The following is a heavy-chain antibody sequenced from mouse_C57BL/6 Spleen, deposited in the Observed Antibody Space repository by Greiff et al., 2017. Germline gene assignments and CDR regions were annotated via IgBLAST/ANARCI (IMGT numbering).Heavy chain of an antibody. D-gene: IGHD2-5*01. CDR2: ISYDGSN. V-gene: IGHV3-6*01. Sequence: EVQLVESGPGLVKPSQSLSLTCSVTGYSITSGYYWNWIRQFPGNKLEWMGYISYDGSNNYNPSLKNRISITRDTSKNQFFLKLNSVTTEDTATYYCARVAYYSNSGAYWGQGTLVTVSA. J-gene: IGHJ3*01. CDR1: GYSITSGYY. CDR3: ARVAYYSNSGAY.